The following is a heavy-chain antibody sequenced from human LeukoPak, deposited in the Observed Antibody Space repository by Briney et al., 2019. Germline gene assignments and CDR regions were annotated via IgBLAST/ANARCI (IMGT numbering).Heavy chain of an antibody. CDR2: IKQDGSEK. D-gene: IGHD2-15*01. J-gene: IGHJ4*02. Sequence: GGSPRLSCAASGFTFSSYWMSWVRQAPGKGLEWVANIKQDGSEKYYVDSVKGRFTISRDNAKNSLYLQMNSLRAEDTAVYYCARGRRMARYCSGGSCYFDYWGQGTLVTVSS. CDR3: ARGRRMARYCSGGSCYFDY. V-gene: IGHV3-7*03. CDR1: GFTFSSYW.